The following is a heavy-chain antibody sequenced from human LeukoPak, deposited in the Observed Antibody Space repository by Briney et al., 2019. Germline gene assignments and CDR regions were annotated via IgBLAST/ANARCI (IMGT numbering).Heavy chain of an antibody. D-gene: IGHD6-19*01. Sequence: PSETRSLTCIVSGGSIDRYYWTWLRQPPGKGREWVAYIFYSASTNYNPSLKSRATITVDTSKNQFSLNLRSVTAADMAVYCARGRTSGGYPHFDSWGQGIQVTVSS. V-gene: IGHV4-59*01. CDR3: ARGRTSGGYPHFDS. CDR1: GGSIDRYY. CDR2: IFYSAST. J-gene: IGHJ4*02.